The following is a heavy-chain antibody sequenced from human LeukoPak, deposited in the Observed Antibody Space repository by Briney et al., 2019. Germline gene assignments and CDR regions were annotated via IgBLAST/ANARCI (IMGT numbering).Heavy chain of an antibody. Sequence: SETLSLTCTVSGGSISSYYWSWIRQPPGKGLEWIGYIYYTGSTNYNPSLKSRVTISVDTSKNHFSLKLTSVTAADTAVYYCARSQTGYDNSGYYYDYFDYWGQGTLVTVSS. J-gene: IGHJ4*02. CDR1: GGSISSYY. V-gene: IGHV4-59*08. CDR3: ARSQTGYDNSGYYYDYFDY. CDR2: IYYTGST. D-gene: IGHD3-22*01.